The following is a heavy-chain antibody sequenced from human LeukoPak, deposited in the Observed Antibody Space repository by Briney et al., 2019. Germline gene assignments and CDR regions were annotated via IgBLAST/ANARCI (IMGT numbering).Heavy chain of an antibody. CDR3: ARESDIVVVVAPFGY. CDR1: GYTFTGYY. Sequence: ASVKVSCKASGYTFTGYYMHWVRQAPGQGLEWMGWINLNSGGTNYAQKFQGRVTMTRDTSISTAYMELSRLRSDDTAVYYCARESDIVVVVAPFGYWGQGTLVTVSS. V-gene: IGHV1-2*02. D-gene: IGHD2-15*01. CDR2: INLNSGGT. J-gene: IGHJ4*02.